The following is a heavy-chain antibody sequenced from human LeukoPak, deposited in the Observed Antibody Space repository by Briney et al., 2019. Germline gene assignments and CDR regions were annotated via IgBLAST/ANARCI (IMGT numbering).Heavy chain of an antibody. Sequence: SGTLSLTCAVSGYSISSGYYWGWIRQPPGKGLEWIGSIYHSGSTYYNPSLKSRLTISVDTSKNQFSLKLSSVTAADTAVYYCARHRSGYAFDYWGQGTLVTVSS. V-gene: IGHV4-38-2*01. CDR2: IYHSGST. CDR3: ARHRSGYAFDY. CDR1: GYSISSGYY. J-gene: IGHJ4*02. D-gene: IGHD3-22*01.